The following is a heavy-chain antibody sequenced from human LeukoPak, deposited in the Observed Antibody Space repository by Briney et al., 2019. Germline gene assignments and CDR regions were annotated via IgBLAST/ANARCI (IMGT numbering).Heavy chain of an antibody. V-gene: IGHV4-39*07. D-gene: IGHD3-3*01. CDR3: GRGPATPYYDFWSGYRSPYWFDP. J-gene: IGHJ5*02. CDR1: GDSLSRSSSY. CDR2: SYYNGSP. Sequence: PSETLSLLCSVSGDSLSRSSSYCRWVRRPPGKVLDWFGCSYYNGSPYYNPALKSRDTLSVDPYKDQFSLKLTSRPADDTAVYYCGRGPATPYYDFWSGYRSPYWFDPWGQGTLVTVSS.